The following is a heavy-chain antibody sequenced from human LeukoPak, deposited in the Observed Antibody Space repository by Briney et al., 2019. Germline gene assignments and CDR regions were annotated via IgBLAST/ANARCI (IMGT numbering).Heavy chain of an antibody. Sequence: SETLSLTCTFSGGSISCYYWSWIRQPPAKGLEWIGYIYYSGSTNYNPSLKSRVTISVDTSKNQFSLKMSSVTAADTAVYYCARNGKVVTATYYNWFDPWGQGTLVTVSS. J-gene: IGHJ5*02. D-gene: IGHD2-21*02. V-gene: IGHV4-59*08. CDR2: IYYSGST. CDR1: GGSISCYY. CDR3: ARNGKVVTATYYNWFDP.